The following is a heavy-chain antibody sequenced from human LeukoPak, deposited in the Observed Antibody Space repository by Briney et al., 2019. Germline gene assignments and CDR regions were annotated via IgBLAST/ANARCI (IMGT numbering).Heavy chain of an antibody. CDR2: IRQDGSET. CDR1: VVTSCTTW. Sequence: GGAPRLSCAESVVTSCTTWMSSVCDALGVGVEWVATIRQDGSETHHVDSVKGRFSISRDNAMTSLYLQMDSLRVEDTAVYYCVRGCDRASCPYYFDLWGQGTLVTVS. V-gene: IGHV3-7*04. CDR3: VRGCDRASCPYYFDL. J-gene: IGHJ4*02. D-gene: IGHD3-22*01.